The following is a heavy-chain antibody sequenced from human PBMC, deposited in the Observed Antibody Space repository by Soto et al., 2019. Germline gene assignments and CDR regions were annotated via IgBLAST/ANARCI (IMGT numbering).Heavy chain of an antibody. CDR1: GYTFTSYA. Sequence: ASVKVSSEDSGYTFTSYAMHWVRQAPGQRLEWMEWINAGNGNTKYSQKVQGSVTITRNTSASTAYMERSSLRSEDTAVYYCATNDFWSGPPCYYGMDVWGQGTTVTVSS. D-gene: IGHD3-3*01. J-gene: IGHJ6*02. CDR3: ATNDFWSGPPCYYGMDV. V-gene: IGHV1-3*01. CDR2: INAGNGNT.